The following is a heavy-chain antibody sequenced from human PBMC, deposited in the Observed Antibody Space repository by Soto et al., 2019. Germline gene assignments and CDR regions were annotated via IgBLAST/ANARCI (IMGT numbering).Heavy chain of an antibody. D-gene: IGHD2-2*01. J-gene: IGHJ5*02. CDR1: GYSFTNYW. Sequence: GESLKISCKASGYSFTNYWIGWVRQLPGKGLEWMGIIYPGDSDTRYNPSFQGQVTFSADKSISTAYLQWSSLKASDTAIYYCTRRQYCGRSSCHTELSDTNWFDPWGQGSLVTVSS. CDR2: IYPGDSDT. CDR3: TRRQYCGRSSCHTELSDTNWFDP. V-gene: IGHV5-51*01.